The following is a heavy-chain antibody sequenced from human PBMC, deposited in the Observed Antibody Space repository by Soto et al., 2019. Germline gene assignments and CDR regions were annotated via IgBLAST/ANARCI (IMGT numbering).Heavy chain of an antibody. CDR2: IKQDGSEI. D-gene: IGHD4-4*01. CDR3: LITTSAFDI. J-gene: IGHJ3*02. Sequence: EVQLVESGGGLVQPGGSLRLSCAASGFTLRDYWMGWVRQAPGKGLEWVANIKQDGSEIYYVDSVEGRFTISRDNAKNSLFLQMNSLRAEDTAVYYCLITTSAFDIWGQGTLVTVSS. CDR1: GFTLRDYW. V-gene: IGHV3-7*01.